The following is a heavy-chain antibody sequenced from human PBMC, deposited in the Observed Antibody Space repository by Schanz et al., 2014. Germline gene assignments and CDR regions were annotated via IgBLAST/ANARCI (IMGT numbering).Heavy chain of an antibody. CDR3: ARAARRTRVVPLYFDY. CDR1: GGSFSGYY. J-gene: IGHJ4*02. CDR2: INHGDST. V-gene: IGHV4-34*01. Sequence: QVQLQQWGAGLLKPSETLSLTCAVYGGSFSGYYWSWIRQPQGKGLGWIAEINHGDSTNYNPSLKSRVTISVDTSKNPFSQKLRSVTAADTAVYYCARAARRTRVVPLYFDYWGQGTLVTVSS. D-gene: IGHD2-2*01.